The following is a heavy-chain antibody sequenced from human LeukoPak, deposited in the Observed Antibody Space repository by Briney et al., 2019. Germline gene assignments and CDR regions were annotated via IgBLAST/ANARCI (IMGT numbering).Heavy chain of an antibody. CDR2: ISGDGTDA. CDR1: GFTFSSYW. CDR3: AALTTVTELDY. V-gene: IGHV3-74*01. Sequence: PGGSLRLSCAASGFTFSSYWMHWVRQAPGKGLVWVSRISGDGTDATYAGSVKGRFTISRDNAKNTLYLQMNSLRAEDTAVYYCAALTTVTELDYWGQGTLVIVSS. J-gene: IGHJ4*02. D-gene: IGHD4-17*01.